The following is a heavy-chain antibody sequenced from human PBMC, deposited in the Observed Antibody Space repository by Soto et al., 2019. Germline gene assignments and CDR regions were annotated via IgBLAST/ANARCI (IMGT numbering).Heavy chain of an antibody. CDR1: GGTFSSYA. V-gene: IGHV1-2*04. Sequence: ASVKVSCKASGGTFSSYAISWVRQAPGQGLEWMGWINPNSGGTNYAQKFQGWVTMTRDTSISTAYMELSRLRSDDTAVYYCARGGGDIVVVPAAIRGPGNYYYGMDVWGQGTTVTVSS. CDR3: ARGGGDIVVVPAAIRGPGNYYYGMDV. CDR2: INPNSGGT. J-gene: IGHJ6*02. D-gene: IGHD2-2*02.